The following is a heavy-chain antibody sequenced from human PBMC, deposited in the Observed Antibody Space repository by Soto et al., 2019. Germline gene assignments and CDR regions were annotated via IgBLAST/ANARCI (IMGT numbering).Heavy chain of an antibody. CDR2: IYYSGST. CDR1: GGSISSSSYY. Sequence: SETLSLTCTVSGGSISSSSYYWGWIRQPPGKGLEWIGSIYYSGSTYYNPSLKSRVTISVDTSKNQFSLKLSSVTAADTAVYYCARRRSSGYEVFDYWGQGTLVTVSS. CDR3: ARRRSSGYEVFDY. V-gene: IGHV4-39*01. J-gene: IGHJ4*02. D-gene: IGHD5-12*01.